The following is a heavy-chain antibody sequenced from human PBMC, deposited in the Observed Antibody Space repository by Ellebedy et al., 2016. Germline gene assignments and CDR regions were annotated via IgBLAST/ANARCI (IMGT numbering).Heavy chain of an antibody. D-gene: IGHD1-26*01. V-gene: IGHV4-59*01. Sequence: SETLSLTXTVSGGSISSYYWSWIRQPPGKGLEWIGYIYYSGSTNYNPSLKSRVTISVDTSKNQFSLKLSSVTAADTAVYYCARVLGGSLDYWGQGTLVTVSS. CDR1: GGSISSYY. J-gene: IGHJ4*02. CDR3: ARVLGGSLDY. CDR2: IYYSGST.